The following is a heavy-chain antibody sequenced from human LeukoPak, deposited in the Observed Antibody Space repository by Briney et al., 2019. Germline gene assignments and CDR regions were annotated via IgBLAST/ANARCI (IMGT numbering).Heavy chain of an antibody. Sequence: GRSLRLSCAASGFTFSSYAMHWVRQAPGKGLEWVAVTSYDGSNKYYADSVKGRFTISRDNSKNTLYLQMNSLRAEDTAVYYCARGLFPRWDTAMGTTDYWGQGTLVTVSS. CDR1: GFTFSSYA. D-gene: IGHD5-18*01. CDR3: ARGLFPRWDTAMGTTDY. CDR2: TSYDGSNK. V-gene: IGHV3-30*04. J-gene: IGHJ4*02.